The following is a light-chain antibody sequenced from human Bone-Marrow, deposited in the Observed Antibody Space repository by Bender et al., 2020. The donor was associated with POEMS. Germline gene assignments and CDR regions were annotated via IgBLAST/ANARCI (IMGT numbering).Light chain of an antibody. CDR3: SAYAGSGIV. CDR2: EVT. Sequence: QSALTQPASVSGSPGQSITISCTGTSSDVATYNLVSWYQQHPGKAPKLMIYEVTKRPSGVSNRFSGSKSGNTASLTISGLLPEDEAEYYCSAYAGSGIVFGTGTQVTV. CDR1: SSDVATYNL. J-gene: IGLJ1*01. V-gene: IGLV2-23*02.